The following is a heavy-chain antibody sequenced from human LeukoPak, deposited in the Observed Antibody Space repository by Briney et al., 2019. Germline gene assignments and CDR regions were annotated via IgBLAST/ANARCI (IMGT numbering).Heavy chain of an antibody. CDR2: IYENGGTT. J-gene: IGHJ3*02. Sequence: GGSLRLSCVGSGFTFRSHAMSWVRQAPEKGLEFVSGIYENGGTTYYADSVKGRFSISRDNSKNTLYLQMNSLRAEDTAVYYCARDVLAAGATGTFDIWGQGTMVTVSS. CDR3: ARDVLAAGATGTFDI. D-gene: IGHD1-14*01. V-gene: IGHV3-23*01. CDR1: GFTFRSHA.